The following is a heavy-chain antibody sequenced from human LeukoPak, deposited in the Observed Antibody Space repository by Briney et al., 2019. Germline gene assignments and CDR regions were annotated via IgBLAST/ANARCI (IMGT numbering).Heavy chain of an antibody. Sequence: SETLSLTCTVSGYSISSGYYWGWIRQPPGKGLEWIRSIYHSGSTYYNPSLKSRVTISVDTSKNQFSLKLSSVTAADTAVYYCARVGGEGYCSGGSCYGYSDYWGQGTLVTVSS. CDR1: GYSISSGYY. CDR2: IYHSGST. V-gene: IGHV4-38-2*02. D-gene: IGHD2-15*01. J-gene: IGHJ4*02. CDR3: ARVGGEGYCSGGSCYGYSDY.